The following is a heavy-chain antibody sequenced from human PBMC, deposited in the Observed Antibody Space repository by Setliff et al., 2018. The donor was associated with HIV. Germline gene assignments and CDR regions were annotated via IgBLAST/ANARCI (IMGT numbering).Heavy chain of an antibody. CDR3: ARFEVTPLLTTDA. Sequence: SETLSLTCTVYGGSFSGYHWSWIRQSPGNGLEWMGEINHYGHINYNPSFKSRVTMSIDTSRTQFSLRLTSVTAADTGMYYCARFEVTPLLTTDAWGQGTPVTVSS. CDR2: INHYGHI. D-gene: IGHD2-21*02. CDR1: GGSFSGYH. J-gene: IGHJ5*02. V-gene: IGHV4-34*01.